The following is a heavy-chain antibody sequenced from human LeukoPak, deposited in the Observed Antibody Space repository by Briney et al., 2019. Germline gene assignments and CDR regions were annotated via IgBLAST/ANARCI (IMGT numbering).Heavy chain of an antibody. CDR1: GASISSGDHY. CDR2: IYYSGST. CDR3: AREDDFWSGYYPTGFDP. V-gene: IGHV4-30-4*08. J-gene: IGHJ5*02. D-gene: IGHD3-3*01. Sequence: SETLSLTCTVSGASISSGDHYWSWIRQPPGKGLEWIGYIYYSGSTYSNPSLKSRLTMSVDPSKNQFSLKLSSVTAADTAVYYCAREDDFWSGYYPTGFDPWGQGTLVTVSS.